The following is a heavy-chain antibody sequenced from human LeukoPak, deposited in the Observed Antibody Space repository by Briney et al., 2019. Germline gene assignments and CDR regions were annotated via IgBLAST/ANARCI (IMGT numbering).Heavy chain of an antibody. CDR3: ARGSFSWRNY. D-gene: IGHD2-15*01. Sequence: PSETLSLTCAVSGGSISSGGYSWSWIRQPPGKGLEWIGYIYHSGSTCYNPSLKSRVTISVDRSKNQFSLKLSSVTAADTAVYYCARGSFSWRNYWGQGTLVTVSS. CDR2: IYHSGST. CDR1: GGSISSGGYS. J-gene: IGHJ4*02. V-gene: IGHV4-30-2*02.